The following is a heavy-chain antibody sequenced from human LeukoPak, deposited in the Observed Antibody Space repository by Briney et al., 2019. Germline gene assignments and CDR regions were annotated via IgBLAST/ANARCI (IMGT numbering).Heavy chain of an antibody. V-gene: IGHV3-23*01. CDR3: ARDRTGPLRSGYYDSFLH. CDR1: GFTLSNYP. J-gene: IGHJ4*02. Sequence: GGSLRLSCAASGFTLSNYPMGWVRQAPVKGLEWLSAIGEEKSGSWTKSADSVKGRFTVSRDNAKNSLYLQMNSLRAEDTAVYYCARDRTGPLRSGYYDSFLHWGQGTLVTVSS. CDR2: IGEEKSGSWT. D-gene: IGHD3-3*01.